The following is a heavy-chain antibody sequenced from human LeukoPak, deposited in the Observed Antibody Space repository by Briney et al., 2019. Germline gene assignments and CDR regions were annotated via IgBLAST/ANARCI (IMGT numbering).Heavy chain of an antibody. V-gene: IGHV3-33*06. J-gene: IGHJ1*01. CDR1: GFTFSSYG. CDR2: IWYDGSNK. D-gene: IGHD4-17*01. CDR3: AKAPTVTTVYFQH. Sequence: PGRSLRLSCAASGFTFSSYGMHWVRQAPGKGLEWVADIWYDGSNKYYADSVKGRFTISRDNSKNTLYLQMNSLRAEDTAVYYCAKAPTVTTVYFQHWGQGTLVTVSS.